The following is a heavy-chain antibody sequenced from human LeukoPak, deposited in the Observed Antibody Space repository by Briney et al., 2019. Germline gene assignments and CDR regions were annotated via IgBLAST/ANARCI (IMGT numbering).Heavy chain of an antibody. CDR2: ISKSSGTM. D-gene: IGHD7-27*01. CDR1: GFTFSSYT. J-gene: IGHJ4*02. V-gene: IGHV3-48*02. Sequence: PGGSLRLSCAASGFTFSSYTMNWVRKAPGKGLEWVSYISKSSGTMSYADSVKGRFTISRDNAKNSLFLQMNSLRDEDTAVYYCARDENWGFDYWGQGTLVTVSS. CDR3: ARDENWGFDY.